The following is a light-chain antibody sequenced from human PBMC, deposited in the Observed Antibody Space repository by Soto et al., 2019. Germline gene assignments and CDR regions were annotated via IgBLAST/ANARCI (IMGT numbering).Light chain of an antibody. CDR2: GAS. CDR1: QSVSSSY. J-gene: IGKJ4*01. Sequence: EIVLTQSPGTLSLSPGERATLSCRASQSVSSSYLAWYQQKPGQAPRLLIYGASSRATGIPDRFSGSGSGTDFTLTISRLEPEDFATYYCQQYEDLPLTFGGGTHVE. CDR3: QQYEDLPLT. V-gene: IGKV3-20*01.